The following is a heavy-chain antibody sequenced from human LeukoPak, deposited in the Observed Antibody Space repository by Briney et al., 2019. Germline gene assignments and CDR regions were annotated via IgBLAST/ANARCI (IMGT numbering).Heavy chain of an antibody. CDR2: MNPNSGNT. CDR1: GYTFTSYD. CDR3: ARADSGVDIVVVPAKDY. Sequence: ASVKVSCKASGYTFTSYDINWVRQATGQGLEWMGWMNPNSGNTGYAQKFQGRVTMTRDTSISTAYMELSRLRSDDTAVYYCARADSGVDIVVVPAKDYWGQGTLVTVSS. D-gene: IGHD2-2*01. V-gene: IGHV1-8*01. J-gene: IGHJ4*02.